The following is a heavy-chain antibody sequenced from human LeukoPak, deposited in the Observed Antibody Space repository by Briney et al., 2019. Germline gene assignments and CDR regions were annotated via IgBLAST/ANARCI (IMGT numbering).Heavy chain of an antibody. Sequence: GGSLRLSCAASGFTFSSYAMSWVRQAPGKGLEWVSAISGSGGSTYYADSVKGRFTISRDNSKNTLYLQMSSLRAEDTAVYYCAKDTRGIQLWLLRYYGMDVWGQGTTVTVSS. D-gene: IGHD5-18*01. CDR1: GFTFSSYA. V-gene: IGHV3-23*01. CDR2: ISGSGGST. CDR3: AKDTRGIQLWLLRYYGMDV. J-gene: IGHJ6*02.